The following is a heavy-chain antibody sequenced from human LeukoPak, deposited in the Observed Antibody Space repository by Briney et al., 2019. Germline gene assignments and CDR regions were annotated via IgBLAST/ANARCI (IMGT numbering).Heavy chain of an antibody. CDR1: GGSFSGYY. Sequence: SETLSLTCAVYGGSFSGYYWSWIRQPPGKGLEWIGEINHSGSTNYNPSLKSRVTISVGTSKNQFSLKLSSVTAADTAVYYCARGRGGYGVYWGQGTLVTVSS. V-gene: IGHV4-34*01. CDR3: ARGRGGYGVY. J-gene: IGHJ4*02. D-gene: IGHD3-22*01. CDR2: INHSGST.